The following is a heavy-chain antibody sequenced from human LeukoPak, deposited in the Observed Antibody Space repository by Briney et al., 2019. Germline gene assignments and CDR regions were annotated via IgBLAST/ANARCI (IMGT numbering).Heavy chain of an antibody. J-gene: IGHJ4*02. CDR1: GYTFTSYG. CDR3: ARVGDSSGYYYHLDY. V-gene: IGHV1-69*06. Sequence: ASVKVSCKASGYTFTSYGISWVRQAPGQGPEWMGGIIPIFGTANYAQKFQGRVTITADKSTSTAYMELSSLRSEDTAVYYCARVGDSSGYYYHLDYWGQGTLVTVSS. CDR2: IIPIFGTA. D-gene: IGHD3-22*01.